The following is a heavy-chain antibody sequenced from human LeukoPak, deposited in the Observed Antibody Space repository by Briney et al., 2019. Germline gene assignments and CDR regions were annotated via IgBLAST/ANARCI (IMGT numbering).Heavy chain of an antibody. J-gene: IGHJ4*02. D-gene: IGHD1-26*01. CDR3: ARDRSRGGRWEPFDY. Sequence: ASVKVSCKASGYTFTSYAMHWVRQAPGQRLEWMGWINAGNGNTKYSQKFQGRVTITRDTSASTAYMELSSLRSEDTAVYYCARDRSRGGRWEPFDYWGQGTLVTVSS. CDR1: GYTFTSYA. CDR2: INAGNGNT. V-gene: IGHV1-3*01.